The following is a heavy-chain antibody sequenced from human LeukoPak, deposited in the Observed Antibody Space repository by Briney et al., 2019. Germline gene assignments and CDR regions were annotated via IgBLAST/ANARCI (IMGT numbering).Heavy chain of an antibody. CDR1: GFTFSSYS. J-gene: IGHJ4*02. CDR3: AKAPVTSCRGAFCYPFHY. D-gene: IGHD2-15*01. CDR2: MSSSDDGR. V-gene: IGHV3-23*01. Sequence: GGSLRLSCAASGFTFSSYSMNCVRQAPGKGLEWVSAMSSSDDGRYYAASVRGRFTISRDTSRSTLYLQMNSLRAEDAAVYYCAKAPVTSCRGAFCYPFHYWGQGTLVTVSS.